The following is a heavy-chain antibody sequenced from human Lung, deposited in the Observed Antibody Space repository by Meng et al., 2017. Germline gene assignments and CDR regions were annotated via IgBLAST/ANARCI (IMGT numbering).Heavy chain of an antibody. D-gene: IGHD3-16*01. Sequence: VQLVQSGAEVKKPGASVKVSCKASGYTFTGYYIHWVRQAPGQGLEWMGRINPKSGGTNYAQKFQGRVTMTRDTSISTAYIELSGLRSDDTAVYYCARGGSYSSDYWGQGTLVTVSS. CDR1: GYTFTGYY. CDR2: INPKSGGT. CDR3: ARGGSYSSDY. J-gene: IGHJ4*02. V-gene: IGHV1-2*06.